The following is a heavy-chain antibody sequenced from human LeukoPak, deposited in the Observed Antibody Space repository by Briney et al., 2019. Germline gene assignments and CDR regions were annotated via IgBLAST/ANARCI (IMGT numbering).Heavy chain of an antibody. CDR2: ISAYSGNT. CDR1: GYTFTSYG. CDR3: AREAAVSGYYFYYFDY. Sequence: ASVKVSCKASGYTFTSYGISWVRQAPGQGLEWMGWISAYSGNTNYAQKLQGRVTMTTDTSTSTAYMELRSLRSDDTAVYYCAREAAVSGYYFYYFDYWGQGTLVTVSS. V-gene: IGHV1-18*01. J-gene: IGHJ4*02. D-gene: IGHD3-22*01.